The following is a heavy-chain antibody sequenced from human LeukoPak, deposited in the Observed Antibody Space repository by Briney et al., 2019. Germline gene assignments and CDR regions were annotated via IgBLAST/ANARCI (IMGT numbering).Heavy chain of an antibody. J-gene: IGHJ4*02. CDR3: ARQAIGFGEFHFDY. Sequence: TPSETLSLTCTVSGGSISSSSYYWGWIRQPPGKGLEWIGSMYYSGNTHYNPSLKSRVTISVDTSKNQFSLKLSSVTAADTAVYYCARQAIGFGEFHFDYWGQGTLVTVSS. CDR2: MYYSGNT. V-gene: IGHV4-39*01. D-gene: IGHD3-10*01. CDR1: GGSISSSSYY.